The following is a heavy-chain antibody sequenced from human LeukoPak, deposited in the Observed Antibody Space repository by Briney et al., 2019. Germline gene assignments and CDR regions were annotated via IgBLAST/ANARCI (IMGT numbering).Heavy chain of an antibody. V-gene: IGHV3-30*18. D-gene: IGHD6-19*01. CDR3: AKDFLKQWLPRSPFDY. Sequence: GSLRLSCAASGFTFSTYGMHWVRQAPGKGLEWVAVISYDGSNKYYADSVKGRFTISRDNSKNTLYLQMNSLRAEDTAVYYCAKDFLKQWLPRSPFDYWGQGTMVTVSS. CDR2: ISYDGSNK. J-gene: IGHJ4*02. CDR1: GFTFSTYG.